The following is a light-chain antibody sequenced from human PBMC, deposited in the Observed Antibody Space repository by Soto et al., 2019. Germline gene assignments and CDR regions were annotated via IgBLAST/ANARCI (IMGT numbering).Light chain of an antibody. CDR2: DNN. V-gene: IGLV1-51*01. J-gene: IGLJ2*01. CDR1: SSNIGNNY. Sequence: QSVLTQPPSVSAAPGQKVTISCSGSSSNIGNNYVSWYQQLPETAPKLLIYDNNKRPSGIPDRFSGSKSGTSATLGITGLQTGDEDYYYCGTWDSSMSAVVFGGGTKVTVL. CDR3: GTWDSSMSAVV.